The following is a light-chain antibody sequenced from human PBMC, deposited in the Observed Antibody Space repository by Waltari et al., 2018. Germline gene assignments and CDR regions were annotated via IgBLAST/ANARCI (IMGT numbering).Light chain of an antibody. V-gene: IGLV2-23*03. CDR1: SSDIGRYNL. CDR3: CSYAGSSIFVV. Sequence: QSALTQPASVSGSPGQSIPIPCTGTSSDIGRYNLVSWYQQHPGKAPKLLIYEGSKRPSGVSNRFSGSKSGNTASLTISGLQTEDEADYYCCSYAGSSIFVVFGGGTKLTVL. J-gene: IGLJ2*01. CDR2: EGS.